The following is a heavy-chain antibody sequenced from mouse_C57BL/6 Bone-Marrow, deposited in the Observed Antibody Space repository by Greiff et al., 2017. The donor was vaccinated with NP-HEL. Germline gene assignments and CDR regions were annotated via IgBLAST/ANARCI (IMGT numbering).Heavy chain of an antibody. Sequence: EVQVVESGGGLVKPGGSLKLSCAASGFTFSSYAMSWVRQTPAKRLEWVATISDGGSYTYYPDNVQGRFTISRDNAKNNLYLQMSHLKSEDTAMYYSARESGSRYFDYWGKGTTLTSST. J-gene: IGHJ2*01. CDR1: GFTFSSYA. CDR3: ARESGSRYFDY. D-gene: IGHD1-1*01. V-gene: IGHV5-4*01. CDR2: ISDGGSYT.